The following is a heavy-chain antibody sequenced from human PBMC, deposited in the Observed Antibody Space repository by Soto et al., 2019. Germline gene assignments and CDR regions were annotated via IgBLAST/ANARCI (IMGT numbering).Heavy chain of an antibody. CDR2: IWYDGLRQ. V-gene: IGHV3-33*01. D-gene: IGHD2-15*01. Sequence: PGGSLRLSCVGSGFTLNNYGVHWVRQAPGKGLEWVALIWYDGLRQTYADSVRGRFTISRDGSTNTIYLQMNSLRAEDTATYFCVRESTPPFFDAWGQGTPVTV. CDR3: VRESTPPFFDA. J-gene: IGHJ4*02. CDR1: GFTLNNYG.